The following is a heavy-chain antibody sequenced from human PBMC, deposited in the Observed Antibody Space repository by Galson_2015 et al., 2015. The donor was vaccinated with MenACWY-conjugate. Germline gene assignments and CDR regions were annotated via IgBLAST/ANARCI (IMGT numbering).Heavy chain of an antibody. CDR2: INSDGSST. V-gene: IGHV3-74*01. D-gene: IGHD2-8*01. CDR3: ARKGPNGRPPDGFDI. Sequence: SLRLSCAASGFIFNTYWMHWVRQAPGKGLVWVSRINSDGSSTSYADSVKGRFTISRDNAKNTLYLQMSSLRAEDTAVYYCARKGPNGRPPDGFDIWGQGTVVTVSS. CDR1: GFIFNTYW. J-gene: IGHJ3*02.